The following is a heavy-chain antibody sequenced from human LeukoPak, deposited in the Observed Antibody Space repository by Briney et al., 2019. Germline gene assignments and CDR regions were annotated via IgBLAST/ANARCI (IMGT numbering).Heavy chain of an antibody. D-gene: IGHD6-13*01. CDR1: GFSLSPSGQG. CDR3: ARGSVASAGSYFDY. V-gene: IGHV2-5*02. J-gene: IGHJ4*02. Sequence: SGPTLVKPIQTLTLTCTFSGFSLSPSGQGVGWIRQPPRKALEWLALIYRDDDKRYSPSLKCRLTITKDTSKSQVVLTLTNMDPVDTATYYCARGSVASAGSYFDYWGQGTLVTVSS. CDR2: IYRDDDK.